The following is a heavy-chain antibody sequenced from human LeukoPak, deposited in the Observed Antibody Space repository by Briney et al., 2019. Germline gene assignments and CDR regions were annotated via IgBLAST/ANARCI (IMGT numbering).Heavy chain of an antibody. CDR2: IYPGDSDT. D-gene: IGHD3-10*01. CDR1: GYSFTSYW. V-gene: IGHV5-51*01. Sequence: TGESLKISCKGSGYSFTSYWIGWVRQMPGKGLEWMGIIYPGDSDTRYSPSFQGQVTISADKSISTAYLQWSSLKASDTAMYYCARLDYYGSGNYYYYYMDVWGKGTTVTISS. CDR3: ARLDYYGSGNYYYYYMDV. J-gene: IGHJ6*03.